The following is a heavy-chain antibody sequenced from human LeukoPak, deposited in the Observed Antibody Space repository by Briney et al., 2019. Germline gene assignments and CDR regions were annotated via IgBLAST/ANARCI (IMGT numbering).Heavy chain of an antibody. Sequence: PGGSLRLSCAASGFTFSSYAMHWVRQAPGKGLEYVSAISSNGGSTYYANSVKGRFTISRDYSKYTLYLQMGSLRAEDMAVYYCARGPLGATIDYWGQGTLVTVSS. CDR1: GFTFSSYA. V-gene: IGHV3-64*01. J-gene: IGHJ4*02. CDR2: ISSNGGST. CDR3: ARGPLGATIDY. D-gene: IGHD1-26*01.